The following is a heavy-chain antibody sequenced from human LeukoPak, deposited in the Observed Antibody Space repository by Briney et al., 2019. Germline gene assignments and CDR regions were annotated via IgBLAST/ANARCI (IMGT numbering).Heavy chain of an antibody. CDR2: ISWNSGSI. V-gene: IGHV3-9*01. Sequence: GGPLRLSCAASGFTFDDYAMHWVRQAPGKGLECVSGISWNSGSIGYADSVKGRFTISRDNAKNSLYLQMNSLRAEDTALYYCAKDRSGYPYNWFDPWGQGTLVTVSS. CDR3: AKDRSGYPYNWFDP. CDR1: GFTFDDYA. J-gene: IGHJ5*02. D-gene: IGHD3-3*01.